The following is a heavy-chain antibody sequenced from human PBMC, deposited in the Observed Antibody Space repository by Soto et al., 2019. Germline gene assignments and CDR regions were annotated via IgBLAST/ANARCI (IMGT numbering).Heavy chain of an antibody. J-gene: IGHJ4*02. V-gene: IGHV3-15*01. CDR2: IKSKTDGGTT. CDR3: TTGMTVTAYSY. CDR1: GFTFSNAW. Sequence: GGSLRLSCAASGFTFSNAWMSWVRQDPGKGLEWVCRIKSKTDGGTTDYAAPVKGRFTISRDDSKNTLYLQMNSLKTEDTAVYYCTTGMTVTAYSYWGQGTLVTVSS. D-gene: IGHD2-21*02.